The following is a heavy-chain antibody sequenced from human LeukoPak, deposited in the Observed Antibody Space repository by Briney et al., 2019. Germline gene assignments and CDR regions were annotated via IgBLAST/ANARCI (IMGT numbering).Heavy chain of an antibody. V-gene: IGHV4-34*01. CDR3: ARLTSMVRGVINYYYYYYMDV. Sequence: SETLSLTCAVYGGSFSGYYWSWIRQPPGKGLEWIGEINHSGSTNYNPSPKSRVTISVDTSKNQFSLKLSSVTAADTAVYYCARLTSMVRGVINYYYYYYMDVWGKGTTVTVSS. CDR2: INHSGST. D-gene: IGHD3-10*01. J-gene: IGHJ6*03. CDR1: GGSFSGYY.